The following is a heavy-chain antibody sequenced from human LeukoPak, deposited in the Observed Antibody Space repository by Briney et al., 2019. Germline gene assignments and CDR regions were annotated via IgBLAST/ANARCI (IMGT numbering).Heavy chain of an antibody. CDR1: GYTFTSYD. J-gene: IGHJ4*02. Sequence: ASVKVSCKASGYTFTSYDINWVRQATGQGLEWMGWISAYNGNTNYAQKLQGRVTMTTDTSTSTAYMELRSLRSDDTAVYYCASVYGSGSPQDYWGQGTLVTVSS. CDR2: ISAYNGNT. V-gene: IGHV1-18*01. D-gene: IGHD3-10*01. CDR3: ASVYGSGSPQDY.